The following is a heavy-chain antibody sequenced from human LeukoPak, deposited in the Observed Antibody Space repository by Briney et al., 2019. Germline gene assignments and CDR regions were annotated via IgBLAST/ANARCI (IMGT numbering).Heavy chain of an antibody. CDR2: ISYDGSNK. D-gene: IGHD3-22*01. V-gene: IGHV3-30-3*01. CDR1: GFTFSSYA. Sequence: SGGSLRLSCAASGFTFSSYAMHWVRQAPGKGLEWVAVISYDGSNKYYADSVKGRFTISRDNSKNTLYLQMNSLRAEDTAVYYCARARSITMIIDYWGQGTLVTVSS. CDR3: ARARSITMIIDY. J-gene: IGHJ4*02.